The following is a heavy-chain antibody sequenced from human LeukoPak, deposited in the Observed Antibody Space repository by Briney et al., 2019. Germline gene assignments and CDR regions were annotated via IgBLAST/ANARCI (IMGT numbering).Heavy chain of an antibody. CDR3: ATRSFDY. CDR1: A. V-gene: IGHV3-23*01. CDR2: ISGSGGST. Sequence: AXSWVRXAPGKGLEWVSAISGSGGSTYYADSVKGRFTISRDNSKNTLYLQMNSLRAEDTAVYYCATRSFDYWGQGTLVTVSS. J-gene: IGHJ4*02.